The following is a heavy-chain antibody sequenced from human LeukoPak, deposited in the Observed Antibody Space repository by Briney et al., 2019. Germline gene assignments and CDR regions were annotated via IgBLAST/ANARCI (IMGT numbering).Heavy chain of an antibody. CDR1: GFTFSRHG. CDR3: ARDRAWNYFDY. D-gene: IGHD3-3*01. V-gene: IGHV3-30*03. J-gene: IGHJ4*02. CDR2: ISNDGSRK. Sequence: PGGSLRLSCVGSGFTFSRHGMHWVRQAPGKGLEWVAIISNDGSRKYYAHSVEGRFTISRDNSKNTLYLQMDSLRAEDTAVYYCARDRAWNYFDYWGQGTLVTVSS.